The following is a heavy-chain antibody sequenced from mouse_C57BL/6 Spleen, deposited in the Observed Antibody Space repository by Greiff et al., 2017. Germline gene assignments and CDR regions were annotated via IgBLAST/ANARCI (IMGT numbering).Heavy chain of an antibody. CDR3: ASPYGYDEGVFAY. J-gene: IGHJ2*01. CDR1: GFTFSDYG. Sequence: VQLKESGGGLVKPGGSLKLSCAASGFTFSDYGMHWVRQAPEKGLEWVAYISSGSSTIYYAATVKGRFTISRDNAKNTLFLQMTSLRSEDTAVYYCASPYGYDEGVFAYWGQGTTLTVSS. CDR2: ISSGSSTI. D-gene: IGHD2-2*01. V-gene: IGHV5-17*01.